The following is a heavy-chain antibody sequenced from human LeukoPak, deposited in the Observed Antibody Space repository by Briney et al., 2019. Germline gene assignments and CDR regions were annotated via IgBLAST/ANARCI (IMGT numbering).Heavy chain of an antibody. V-gene: IGHV3-53*04. J-gene: IGHJ4*02. Sequence: TGGSLRLSCAASGFTVSSNHMSWVPQAPGKGLEGVSVIYSGGSTYYADSVKGRFTISRHNSKNTLYLQMNNLRAEDTAVYYCARVGATSFDYWGQGTLVSVSS. D-gene: IGHD1-26*01. CDR1: GFTVSSNH. CDR3: ARVGATSFDY. CDR2: IYSGGST.